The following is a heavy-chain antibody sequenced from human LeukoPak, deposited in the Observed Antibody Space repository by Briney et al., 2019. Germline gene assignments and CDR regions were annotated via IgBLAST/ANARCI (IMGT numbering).Heavy chain of an antibody. V-gene: IGHV3-30*18. CDR3: AKDQVVTPGGLYGMDV. Sequence: GRSLRLSSAASGFTFSSYGTHWVRQAPGKGLEWVAVISYDGSNKYYADSVKGRFTISRDNSKNTLYLQMNSLRAEDTAVYYCAKDQVVTPGGLYGMDVWGQGTTVTVSS. D-gene: IGHD4-23*01. J-gene: IGHJ6*02. CDR1: GFTFSSYG. CDR2: ISYDGSNK.